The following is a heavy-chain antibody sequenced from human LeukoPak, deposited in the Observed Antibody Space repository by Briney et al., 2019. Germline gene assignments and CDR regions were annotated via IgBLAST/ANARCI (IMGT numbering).Heavy chain of an antibody. CDR3: TTEFGSGYYFDY. D-gene: IGHD3-10*01. V-gene: IGHV3-15*01. J-gene: IGHJ4*02. Sequence: GGSLRLSCAASGFTFSNAWMSWVRQAPGKGLEWVGRIKSKTNGGTADYAAPVTGRFTISRDDAKNTLYLQMNSLKTEDTAVYYCTTEFGSGYYFDYWGQGTLVTVSS. CDR1: GFTFSNAW. CDR2: IKSKTNGGTA.